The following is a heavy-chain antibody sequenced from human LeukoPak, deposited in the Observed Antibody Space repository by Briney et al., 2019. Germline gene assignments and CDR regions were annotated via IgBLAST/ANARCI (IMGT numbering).Heavy chain of an antibody. D-gene: IGHD3-22*01. J-gene: IGHJ4*02. Sequence: GGSLRLSCAASGFTFSSYAMGWVRQAPGKGLEWVSAISGSGGNTNYAKKFQGRVTMTRDTSTSTVYMELSRLRSDDTAVYYCARDRRYYDSSGDFDYWGQGTLVTVSS. CDR1: GFTFSSYA. CDR2: ISGSGGNT. V-gene: IGHV3-23*01. CDR3: ARDRRYYDSSGDFDY.